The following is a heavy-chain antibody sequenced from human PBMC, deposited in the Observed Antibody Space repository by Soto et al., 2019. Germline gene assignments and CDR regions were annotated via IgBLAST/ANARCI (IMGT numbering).Heavy chain of an antibody. D-gene: IGHD6-13*01. CDR1: GFTFSSYA. Sequence: GGSLRLSCAAFGFTFSSYAMSWVRQAPGKGLEWVSAISGSGGSTYYADSVKGRFTISRDNSKNTPYLQMNSLRAEDTAVYYCAKENGYSSSWFEFDYWGQGTLVTVSS. CDR2: ISGSGGST. J-gene: IGHJ4*02. V-gene: IGHV3-23*01. CDR3: AKENGYSSSWFEFDY.